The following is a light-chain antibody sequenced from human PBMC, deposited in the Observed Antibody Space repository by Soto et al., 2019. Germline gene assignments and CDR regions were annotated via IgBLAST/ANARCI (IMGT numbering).Light chain of an antibody. Sequence: DIQVTQSPSSVSASVVDRVTITCRASQGITNRLAWYQQKPGKAPKLLIYEASSLQSGVPSRISGSGSGTDFTLTISSLQPEDFATYYCIQGNSFPITFGQGTRLEIK. J-gene: IGKJ5*01. V-gene: IGKV1D-12*01. CDR3: IQGNSFPIT. CDR2: EAS. CDR1: QGITNR.